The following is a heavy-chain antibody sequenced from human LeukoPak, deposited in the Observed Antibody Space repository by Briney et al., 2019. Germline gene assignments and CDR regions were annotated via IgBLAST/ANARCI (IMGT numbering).Heavy chain of an antibody. Sequence: GRSLRLSCAASGFTFDDYAMHWVRQAPGKGLEWVSGISDIGGSTNYADSVKGRFTISRDSPKNTLYLQMTSLRAEDTAVYFCAKRGVVIRVILVGFHKEAYYFDSWGQGALVTVSS. D-gene: IGHD3-22*01. CDR2: ISDIGGST. CDR3: AKRGVVIRVILVGFHKEAYYFDS. J-gene: IGHJ4*02. V-gene: IGHV3-9*01. CDR1: GFTFDDYA.